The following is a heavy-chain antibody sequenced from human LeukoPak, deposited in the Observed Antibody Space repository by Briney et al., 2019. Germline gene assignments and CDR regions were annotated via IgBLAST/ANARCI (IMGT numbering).Heavy chain of an antibody. D-gene: IGHD6-6*01. Sequence: GGSLRLSCAASGFTLSDHFMDWVRQAPGKGLEWVGRTRNKANSYTTEYAASVRSRFTISRDDSKTSLYLQMNSLKTEDTAVYYCARAGEYSSSLSWFGPWGQGTLVTVSS. V-gene: IGHV3-72*01. CDR1: GFTLSDHF. CDR2: TRNKANSYTT. CDR3: ARAGEYSSSLSWFGP. J-gene: IGHJ5*02.